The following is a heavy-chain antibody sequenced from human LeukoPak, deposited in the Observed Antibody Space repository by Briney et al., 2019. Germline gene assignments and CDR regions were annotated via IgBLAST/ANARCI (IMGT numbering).Heavy chain of an antibody. Sequence: SETLSLTCTVSGGSISSSSYYWGWIRQPPGKGLEWIGSIYYSGSTYYNPSLKSRVTISVDTSKNQFSLKLSSVTAADTAVYYCAREYYYDSSGSGTYYYYYGMDVWGQGTTVTVSS. J-gene: IGHJ6*02. CDR2: IYYSGST. CDR3: AREYYYDSSGSGTYYYYYGMDV. V-gene: IGHV4-39*07. CDR1: GGSISSSSYY. D-gene: IGHD3-22*01.